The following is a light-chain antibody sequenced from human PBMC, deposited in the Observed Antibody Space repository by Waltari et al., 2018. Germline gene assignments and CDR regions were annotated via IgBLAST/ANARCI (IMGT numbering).Light chain of an antibody. J-gene: IGKJ3*01. CDR2: ATS. CDR1: QSISNT. CDR3: QQYSDWPPGT. Sequence: EIVMTQSPATLSVSPGKRATLSCRASQSISNTLAWYQQKPGQAPRLLVYATSARATGVPARFSGSGSGTEFTLTINSLQSEDFAVYYCQQYSDWPPGTFGPGTKVDIK. V-gene: IGKV3-15*01.